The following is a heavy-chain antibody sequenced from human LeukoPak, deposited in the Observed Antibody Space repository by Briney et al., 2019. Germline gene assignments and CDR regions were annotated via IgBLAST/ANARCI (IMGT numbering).Heavy chain of an antibody. CDR3: ARDHLPAGAPGYYMDV. CDR2: GFYSGST. D-gene: IGHD4/OR15-4a*01. CDR1: GDSISNNSYC. J-gene: IGHJ6*03. V-gene: IGHV4-39*07. Sequence: SETLSLTCTVSGDSISNNSYCWGWIRQPPGKGLELIGSGFYSGSTSYNPSLKSRATMSVDTSTNQFSLMLRSVTAADTAVYYCARDHLPAGAPGYYMDVWGKGTTVTVSS.